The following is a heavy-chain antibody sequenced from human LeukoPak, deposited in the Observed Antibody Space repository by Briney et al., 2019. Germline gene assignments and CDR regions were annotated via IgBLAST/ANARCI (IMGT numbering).Heavy chain of an antibody. CDR3: ATTRSLAVAGALDY. Sequence: ASVKVSCKASRYTFSSYVFSWVRPGPGQGLEWMGWISAYNGNTNYAQKLQGSLTMTTDTSTRTAYMDLRSLRSDDTAVYYCATTRSLAVAGALDYWGQGTLVTVSS. CDR1: RYTFSSYV. CDR2: ISAYNGNT. D-gene: IGHD6-19*01. J-gene: IGHJ4*02. V-gene: IGHV1-18*01.